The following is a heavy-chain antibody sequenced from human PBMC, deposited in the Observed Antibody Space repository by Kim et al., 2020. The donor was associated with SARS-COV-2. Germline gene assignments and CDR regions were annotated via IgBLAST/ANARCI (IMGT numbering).Heavy chain of an antibody. J-gene: IGHJ6*02. Sequence: SVKGRFTISRDNAKNSLYLQMNSLRAEDTALYYCAKDIRRFGAPGYGMDVWGQGTTVTVSS. CDR3: AKDIRRFGAPGYGMDV. D-gene: IGHD3-10*01. V-gene: IGHV3-9*01.